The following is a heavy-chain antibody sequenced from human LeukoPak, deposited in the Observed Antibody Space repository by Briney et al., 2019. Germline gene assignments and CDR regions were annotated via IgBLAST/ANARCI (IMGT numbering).Heavy chain of an antibody. V-gene: IGHV3-64*04. Sequence: PGGSLRLSCVGSGFSFRYFAIHWVRQAPGKGLEYVSVINTDGRITYYADSVKGRFTISRDNSKNTLYLQMNSLRAEDTAVYYCAKGAVGATSLDAFDIWGQGTMVTVSS. CDR3: AKGAVGATSLDAFDI. D-gene: IGHD1-26*01. CDR2: INTDGRIT. J-gene: IGHJ3*02. CDR1: GFSFRYFA.